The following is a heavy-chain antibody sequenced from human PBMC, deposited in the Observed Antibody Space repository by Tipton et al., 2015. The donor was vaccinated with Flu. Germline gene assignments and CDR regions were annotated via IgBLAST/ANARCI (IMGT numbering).Heavy chain of an antibody. D-gene: IGHD1-1*01. V-gene: IGHV3-30*02. Sequence: QLVQSGGGVVQPGGSLGLSCAASGFTFRSYGMHWVRQTPGKRLEWVALIRHYVTNTYYVDSVRGRFTISRDNSKNTVYLQMNNLRGEDTAVYYCAKDNDPSNVPHYWGQGTLVTVSS. CDR1: GFTFRSYG. CDR2: IRHYVTNT. CDR3: AKDNDPSNVPHY. J-gene: IGHJ4*02.